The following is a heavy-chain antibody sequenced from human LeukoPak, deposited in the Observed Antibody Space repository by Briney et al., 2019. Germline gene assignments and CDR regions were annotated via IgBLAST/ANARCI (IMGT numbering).Heavy chain of an antibody. Sequence: NAGGSLRLSCAASGFTFSSYSMNWVRQAPGKGLEWVSSISSSSSYIYYADSVKGRFTISRDNAKNSLYLQMNSLRAEDTAVYYCARAGSGYEDGFDYWGQGTLVTVSS. CDR3: ARAGSGYEDGFDY. CDR2: ISSSSSYI. V-gene: IGHV3-21*01. CDR1: GFTFSSYS. D-gene: IGHD5-12*01. J-gene: IGHJ4*02.